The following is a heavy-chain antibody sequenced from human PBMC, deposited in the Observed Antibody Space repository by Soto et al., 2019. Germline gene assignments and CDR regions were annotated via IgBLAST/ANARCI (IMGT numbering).Heavy chain of an antibody. D-gene: IGHD1-26*01. CDR3: VRYDPRSAFDI. CDR2: IWCDGSNK. Sequence: QVQLVESGGGVVQPGRSLRLSCAASGFTFSTYGMHWVGQAPGKGLEWVAVIWCDGSNKYYADSVKGRFTISRDNSKNTLYLQMNSLRREETAVYYCVRYDPRSAFDIWGQGTMVTVSS. J-gene: IGHJ3*02. CDR1: GFTFSTYG. V-gene: IGHV3-33*01.